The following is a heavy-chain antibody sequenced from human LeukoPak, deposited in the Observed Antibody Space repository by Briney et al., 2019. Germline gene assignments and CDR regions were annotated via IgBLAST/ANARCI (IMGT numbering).Heavy chain of an antibody. CDR3: ARADYYDSSGYLLEVYYFDY. J-gene: IGHJ4*02. CDR2: IIPIFGTA. CDR1: GGTFSSYA. V-gene: IGHV1-69*05. D-gene: IGHD3-22*01. Sequence: SVKVSCKTSGGTFSSYAISWVRQAPGQGLEWMGGIIPIFGTANYAQKFQGRVTITTDESTSTAYMELSSLRSEDTAVYYCARADYYDSSGYLLEVYYFDYWGQGTLVTVSS.